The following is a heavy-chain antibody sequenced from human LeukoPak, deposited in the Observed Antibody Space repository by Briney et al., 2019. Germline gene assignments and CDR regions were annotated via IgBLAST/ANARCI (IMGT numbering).Heavy chain of an antibody. J-gene: IGHJ6*02. Sequence: MPSETLSLTCAVYGGSFSGYYWSWIRQPPGKGLEWIGEINHSGSTNYNPSLKSRVTISVDTSKNQFSLKLSSVTAADTAVYYCARVLWFGELLDYGMDVWGQGTTVTVSS. D-gene: IGHD3-10*01. CDR2: INHSGST. V-gene: IGHV4-34*01. CDR3: ARVLWFGELLDYGMDV. CDR1: GGSFSGYY.